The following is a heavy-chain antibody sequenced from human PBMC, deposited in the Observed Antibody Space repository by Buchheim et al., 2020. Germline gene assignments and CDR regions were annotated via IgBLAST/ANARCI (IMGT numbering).Heavy chain of an antibody. D-gene: IGHD3-3*01. V-gene: IGHV3-30*18. CDR1: GFTFSSYG. CDR3: AKDRPYYDFQGAYYYYMDV. J-gene: IGHJ6*03. Sequence: QVQLVESGGGVVQPGRSLRLSCAASGFTFSSYGMHWVRQAPGKGLEWVAVISYDGSNKYYADSVKGRFTISRDNSKNTLYLQMNSLRAEDTAVYYCAKDRPYYDFQGAYYYYMDVWGKGTT. CDR2: ISYDGSNK.